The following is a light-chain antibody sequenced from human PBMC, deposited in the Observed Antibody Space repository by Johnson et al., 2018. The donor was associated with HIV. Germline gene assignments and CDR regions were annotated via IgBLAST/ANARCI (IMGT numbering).Light chain of an antibody. J-gene: IGLJ1*01. CDR2: ENN. V-gene: IGLV1-51*02. CDR1: SSNIGNNY. Sequence: QSVLTQPPSMSAAPGQKVTISCSASSSNIGNNYVSWYQQLPGTAPKLLIYENNKRPSGIPDRFSGSKSCTSATLGITGLQTGDEADYYCGTWDSSLSAGGYVFGTGTKVTVL. CDR3: GTWDSSLSAGGYV.